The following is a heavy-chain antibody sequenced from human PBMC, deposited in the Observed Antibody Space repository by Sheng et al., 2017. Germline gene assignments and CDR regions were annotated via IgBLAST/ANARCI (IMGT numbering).Heavy chain of an antibody. CDR2: ISSSGSTI. V-gene: IGHV3-48*03. Sequence: EVQLVESGGGLVQPGGSLRLSCAASGFTFSSYEMNWVRQAPGKGLEWVSYISSSGSTIYYADSVKGRFTISRDNAKNSLYLQMNSLRAEDTAVYYCARGTTMIVVVISPFDYWGQGTLVTVSS. CDR1: GFTFSSYE. D-gene: IGHD3-22*01. J-gene: IGHJ4*02. CDR3: ARGTTMIVVVISPFDY.